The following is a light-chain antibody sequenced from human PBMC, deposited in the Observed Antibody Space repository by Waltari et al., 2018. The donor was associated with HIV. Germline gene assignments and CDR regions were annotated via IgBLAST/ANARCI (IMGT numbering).Light chain of an antibody. Sequence: EFNYVNWFQHLPGTAPTLLIQKNNQRTSGVPDRFSASKSGTSASLAIRGLRSEDEADYYCGAWDDSLSAWVFGGGTKLSVL. V-gene: IGLV1-47*01. CDR3: GAWDDSLSAWV. CDR1: EFNY. J-gene: IGLJ3*02. CDR2: KNN.